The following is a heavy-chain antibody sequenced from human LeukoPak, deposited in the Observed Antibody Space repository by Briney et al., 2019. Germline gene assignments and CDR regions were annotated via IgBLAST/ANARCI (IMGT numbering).Heavy chain of an antibody. V-gene: IGHV3-66*02. CDR3: ARENYSGSGSYFLDY. J-gene: IGHJ4*02. CDR1: GFTVSNNY. Sequence: PGGSLRLSCAASGFTVSNNYMNWVRQAPGRGLEWVSVIYSGGITYYADPVKGRFTISRDNSKNTLYLQMNSLRAEDTAVYYCARENYSGSGSYFLDYWGQGTLVTVSS. D-gene: IGHD3-10*01. CDR2: IYSGGIT.